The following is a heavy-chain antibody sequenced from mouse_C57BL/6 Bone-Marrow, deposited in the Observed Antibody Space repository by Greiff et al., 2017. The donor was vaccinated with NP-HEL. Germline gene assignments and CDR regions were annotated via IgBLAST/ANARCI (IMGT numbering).Heavy chain of an antibody. J-gene: IGHJ1*03. CDR1: GFSLTSYG. CDR2: IWSGGST. Sequence: VMLVESGPGLVQPSQSLSITCTVSGFSLTSYGVHWVRQSPGKGLEWLGVIWSGGSTDYNAAFISRLSISKDNSKSQVFFKMNSLQADDTAIYYCASHYYGSRWYFDVWGTGTTVTVSS. CDR3: ASHYYGSRWYFDV. V-gene: IGHV2-2*01. D-gene: IGHD1-1*01.